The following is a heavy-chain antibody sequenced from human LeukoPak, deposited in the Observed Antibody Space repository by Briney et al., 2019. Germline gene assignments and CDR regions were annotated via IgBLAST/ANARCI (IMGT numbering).Heavy chain of an antibody. Sequence: SETLSLTCTVSGGSISSSSYYWGWIRQPPGKGLEWIGSIYYSGSTYHNPSLKSRVTISVDTSKNQFSLKLSSVTAADTAVYYCARHIFSSTVTTGAFDIWGQGTMVTVSS. V-gene: IGHV4-39*01. D-gene: IGHD4-17*01. J-gene: IGHJ3*02. CDR2: IYYSGST. CDR3: ARHIFSSTVTTGAFDI. CDR1: GGSISSSSYY.